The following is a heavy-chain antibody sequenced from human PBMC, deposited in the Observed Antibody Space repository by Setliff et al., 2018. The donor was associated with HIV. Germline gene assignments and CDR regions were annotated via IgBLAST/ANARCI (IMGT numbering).Heavy chain of an antibody. V-gene: IGHV4-39*01. CDR2: IFYSGSA. CDR3: ARQMTIPGVAVTPVDY. J-gene: IGHJ4*02. D-gene: IGHD3-3*01. CDR1: GGAFNTSSSY. Sequence: SETLSLTCTVSGGAFNTSSSYWGWIRQPPGKGLEYIGGIFYSGSAYYNPSLKSRVTISVDTSKNQLSLKLSSVTAADTAVYYCARQMTIPGVAVTPVDYWGQGALVTVSS.